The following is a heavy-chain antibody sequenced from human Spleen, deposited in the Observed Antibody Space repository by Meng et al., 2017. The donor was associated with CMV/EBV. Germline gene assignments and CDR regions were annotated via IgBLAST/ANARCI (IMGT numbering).Heavy chain of an antibody. CDR3: AKDGTAYYGLDV. CDR2: INWNSVSI. CDR1: GFSFDDYV. J-gene: IGHJ6*02. Sequence: GGSLRLSCAASGFSFDDYVMHWVRQAPGKGLEWVAGINWNSVSIDYADSVRGRFTISRDNAKNTMSLQMNSLRAEDTAVYYCAKDGTAYYGLDVWGQGTTVTVSS. V-gene: IGHV3-9*01.